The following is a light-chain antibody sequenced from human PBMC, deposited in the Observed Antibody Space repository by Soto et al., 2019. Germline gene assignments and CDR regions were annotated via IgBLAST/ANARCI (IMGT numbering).Light chain of an antibody. CDR2: LNSDGSH. Sequence: QPVLTQSPSASASLGASVKLTCTLSSGHSSYAIAWHQQQPEKGPRYLMKLNSDGSHSKGDGIPVRFSGSSSGAERYLTISSLQSEDEADYYCQTWGTGIAVFGGGTQLTVL. J-gene: IGLJ7*01. V-gene: IGLV4-69*01. CDR3: QTWGTGIAV. CDR1: SGHSSYA.